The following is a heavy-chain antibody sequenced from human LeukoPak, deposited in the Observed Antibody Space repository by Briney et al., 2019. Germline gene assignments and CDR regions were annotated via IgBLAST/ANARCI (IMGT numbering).Heavy chain of an antibody. Sequence: PSGGSLRLSCAASGFTFSSYSMNWVRQAPGKGLEWVSYITFSSSIIYYADSVKGRFTISRDNAKKSLYLQMNSLRAEDTAVYYCARDRLHYGEYEKTFDYWGQGTLVSVSS. CDR3: ARDRLHYGEYEKTFDY. D-gene: IGHD4-17*01. CDR2: ITFSSSII. CDR1: GFTFSSYS. J-gene: IGHJ4*02. V-gene: IGHV3-48*01.